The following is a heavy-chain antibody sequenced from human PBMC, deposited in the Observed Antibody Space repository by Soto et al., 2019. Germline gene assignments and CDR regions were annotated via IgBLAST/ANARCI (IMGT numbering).Heavy chain of an antibody. J-gene: IGHJ3*01. D-gene: IGHD3-22*01. CDR3: AIYYDTRGHPV. CDR2: IYYSGST. V-gene: IGHV4-59*08. CDR1: GGSISSYY. Sequence: PSETLSLTCTVSGGSISSYYWSWIRQPPGKGLEWIGYIYYSGSTNYNPSLKSRVTISVDTSKNQFSLKLSSVTAADTAVYYCAIYYDTRGHPVWGQGTMVTVSS.